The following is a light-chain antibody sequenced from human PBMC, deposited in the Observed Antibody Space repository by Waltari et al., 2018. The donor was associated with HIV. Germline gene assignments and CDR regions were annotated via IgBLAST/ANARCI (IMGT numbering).Light chain of an antibody. CDR1: SSHFGLYNF. CDR2: DVT. Sequence: QSALTQPASVSGSPGQSVTISCTGTSSHFGLYNFVSWYQQYPGNVPNVIIYDVTRRPSGVPHRFSGSRSGNTASLTISGLQVDDEAVYYCSTHTTNDTLEFGGGTKLTVL. V-gene: IGLV2-14*03. J-gene: IGLJ2*01. CDR3: STHTTNDTLE.